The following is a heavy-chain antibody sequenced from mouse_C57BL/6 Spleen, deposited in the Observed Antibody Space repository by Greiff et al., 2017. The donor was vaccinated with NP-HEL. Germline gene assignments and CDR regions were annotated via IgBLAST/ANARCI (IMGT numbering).Heavy chain of an antibody. D-gene: IGHD1-2*01. Sequence: VQLKQSGPGLVKPSQSLSLTCSVTGYSITSGYYWNWIRQFPGNKLEWMGYISYDGSNNYNPSLKNRISITRDTSKNQFFLKLNSVTTEDTATYYCARDVRHYFDYWGQGTTLTVSS. CDR2: ISYDGSN. V-gene: IGHV3-6*01. J-gene: IGHJ2*01. CDR1: GYSITSGYY. CDR3: ARDVRHYFDY.